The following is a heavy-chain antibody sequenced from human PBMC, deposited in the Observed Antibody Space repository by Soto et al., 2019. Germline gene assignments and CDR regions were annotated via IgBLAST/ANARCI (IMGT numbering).Heavy chain of an antibody. Sequence: PGESLKISWKGSGYSFTNYWIGWVRQMPGKGLEWMGIIYPGDSNTRYSPSFQGQVTISADKSNSTAYLQWSSLKASDTAMYYCSSYYYDSSGYFHIWGQGTMVTVSS. CDR2: IYPGDSNT. V-gene: IGHV5-51*01. CDR3: SSYYYDSSGYFHI. CDR1: GYSFTNYW. J-gene: IGHJ3*02. D-gene: IGHD3-22*01.